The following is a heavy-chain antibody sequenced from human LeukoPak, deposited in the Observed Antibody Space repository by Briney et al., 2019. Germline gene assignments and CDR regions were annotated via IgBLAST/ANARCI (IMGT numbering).Heavy chain of an antibody. CDR1: GYTFTSYG. V-gene: IGHV1-18*04. CDR2: IIAYNGNT. D-gene: IGHD3-16*01. CDR3: ASSRAGGYFDY. Sequence: RASVKVSCKASGYTFTSYGISWVRQAPGQGLEWMGWIIAYNGNTNYAQKLQGRLTMTTDTSKSTAYMELRSLRSDDTAVYYCASSRAGGYFDYWGQGTLVTVSS. J-gene: IGHJ4*02.